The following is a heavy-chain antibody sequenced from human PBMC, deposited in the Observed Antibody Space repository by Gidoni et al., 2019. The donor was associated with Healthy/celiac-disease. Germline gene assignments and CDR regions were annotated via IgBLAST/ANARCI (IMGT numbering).Heavy chain of an antibody. J-gene: IGHJ4*02. CDR2: ISGRGGST. Sequence: EVQLLESGGGLVQPGGSLRLSCAASGFPFSSYAMSWVRQAPGKGLAWVSAISGRGGSTYYADSVKGRFTISRDNSKNTLYLQMNSLRAEDTAVYYCAKQADYYDSSGYYDRSFDYWGQGTLVTVSS. D-gene: IGHD3-22*01. CDR3: AKQADYYDSSGYYDRSFDY. CDR1: GFPFSSYA. V-gene: IGHV3-23*01.